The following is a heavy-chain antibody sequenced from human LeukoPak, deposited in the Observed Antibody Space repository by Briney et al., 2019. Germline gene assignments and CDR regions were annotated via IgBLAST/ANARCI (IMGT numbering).Heavy chain of an antibody. CDR3: TTAPMNALDV. D-gene: IGHD3-22*01. CDR2: IKSDTYGATT. Sequence: GGSLRLSCAASGFTLSNAWMAWVRQAPGKGLQWVGRIKSDTYGATTDYAVFVKGRFTISRDDSKNTLYLQMNSLESEDTAVYYCTTAPMNALDVWGQGTTVTVSS. J-gene: IGHJ6*02. CDR1: GFTLSNAW. V-gene: IGHV3-15*01.